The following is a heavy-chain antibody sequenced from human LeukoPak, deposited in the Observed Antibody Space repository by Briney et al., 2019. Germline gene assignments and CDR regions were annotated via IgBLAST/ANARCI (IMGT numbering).Heavy chain of an antibody. CDR1: GGSNY. CDR3: ARVGSSPYYYYYYMDV. CDR2: IYYSGST. V-gene: IGHV4-59*01. D-gene: IGHD6-6*01. J-gene: IGHJ6*03. Sequence: LETLSLTCTVSGGSNYWSWIRQPPGKGLEWIGYIYYSGSTNYNPSLKSRVTISVDTSKNQFSLKLSSVTAADTAVYYCARVGSSPYYYYYYMDVWGKGTTVTVSS.